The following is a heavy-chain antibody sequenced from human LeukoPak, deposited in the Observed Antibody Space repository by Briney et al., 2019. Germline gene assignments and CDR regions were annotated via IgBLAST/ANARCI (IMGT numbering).Heavy chain of an antibody. V-gene: IGHV3-7*02. J-gene: IGHJ4*02. Sequence: GGSLRLSSAASRFTFSSNWLTWVPQAPGIGLEWVANIKQDGSEKYYVDSVKGRLTISRDTAKSSLYLQMNSLRAEDTAVYYCARGRYFFDYWGQGTLVSVSS. CDR2: IKQDGSEK. CDR1: RFTFSSNW. CDR3: ARGRYFFDY.